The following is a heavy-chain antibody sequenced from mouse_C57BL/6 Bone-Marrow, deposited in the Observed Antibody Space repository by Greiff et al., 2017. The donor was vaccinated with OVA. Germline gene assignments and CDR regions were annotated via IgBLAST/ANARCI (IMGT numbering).Heavy chain of an antibody. CDR2: INPYNGGT. D-gene: IGHD2-2*01. V-gene: IGHV1-19*01. CDR3: AREGVTTLFDY. CDR1: GYTFTDYY. Sequence: EVQVVESGPVLVKPGASVKMSCKASGYTFTDYYMNWVKQSHGKSLEWIGVINPYNGGTSYNQKFKGKATLTVDKSSSTAYMELNSLTSEDSAVYYCAREGVTTLFDYWGQGTTLTVSS. J-gene: IGHJ2*01.